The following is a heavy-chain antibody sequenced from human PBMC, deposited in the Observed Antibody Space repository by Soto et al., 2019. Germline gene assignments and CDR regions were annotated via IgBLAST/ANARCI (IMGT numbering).Heavy chain of an antibody. CDR1: RCSFHRYP. CDR2: IIPIFGTA. CDR3: ARVGATYYYGMDV. V-gene: IGHV1-69*13. D-gene: IGHD1-26*01. Sequence: XSEEVSYKGSRCSFHRYPIRWVREAPGQGLEWMGGIIPIFGTANYARKFQGRVTITADESTSTAYMELSSLRSEDTAVYYCARVGATYYYGMDVWGQGTTVTVSS. J-gene: IGHJ6*02.